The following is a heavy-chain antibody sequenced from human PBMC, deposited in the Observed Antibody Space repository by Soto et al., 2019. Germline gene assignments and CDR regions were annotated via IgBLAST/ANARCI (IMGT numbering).Heavy chain of an antibody. J-gene: IGHJ4*02. CDR2: IIPRSATS. CDR1: GDTFSTYT. Sequence: GASVKVSCKASGDTFSTYTITWMRQAPGQGLEWMGGIIPRSATSKYAQKFQGRLTISRDNSKNTVYLQMNSLRAEDTAVYYCARGSRGSADGRGSDYFDYWGQGTLVTVSS. V-gene: IGHV1-69*05. CDR3: ARGSRGSADGRGSDYFDY. D-gene: IGHD6-13*01.